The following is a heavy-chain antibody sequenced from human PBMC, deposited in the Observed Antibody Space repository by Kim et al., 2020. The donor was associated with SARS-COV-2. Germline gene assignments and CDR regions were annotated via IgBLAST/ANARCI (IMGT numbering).Heavy chain of an antibody. CDR1: GFTFSSYG. CDR2: IWYDGSNK. CDR3: ARDRRDIVVVPAAMGDHDAFDI. D-gene: IGHD2-2*01. J-gene: IGHJ3*02. V-gene: IGHV3-33*01. Sequence: GGSLRLSCAASGFTFSSYGMHWVRQAPGKGLEWVAVIWYDGSNKYYADSVKGRFTISRDNSKNTLYLQMNSLRAEDTAVYYCARDRRDIVVVPAAMGDHDAFDIWGQGTMVTVSS.